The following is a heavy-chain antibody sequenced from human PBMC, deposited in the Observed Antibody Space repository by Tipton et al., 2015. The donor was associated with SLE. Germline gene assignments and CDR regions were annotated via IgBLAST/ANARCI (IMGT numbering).Heavy chain of an antibody. CDR2: ISNAGSSK. Sequence: SLRLSCAASGFTFSSYAMSWVRQAPGKGLEWVAVISNAGSSKYYGDPVKGRFTISRDNAKNTLYLQMNSLRAEDSAVFYCAREGGFGYGELRYWGRGTLVTVSS. CDR3: AREGGFGYGELRY. CDR1: GFTFSSYA. V-gene: IGHV3-30*04. D-gene: IGHD4-17*01. J-gene: IGHJ4*02.